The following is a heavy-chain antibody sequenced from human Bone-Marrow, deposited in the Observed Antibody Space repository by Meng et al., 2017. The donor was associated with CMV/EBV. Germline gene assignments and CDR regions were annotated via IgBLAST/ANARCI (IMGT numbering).Heavy chain of an antibody. CDR1: GFTLSDYY. CDR2: IKSKANSYAT. V-gene: IGHV3-73*01. J-gene: IGHJ4*02. CDR3: TSLGGNSGY. D-gene: IGHD4-23*01. Sequence: GGSLRLSCAASGFTLSDYYMSWIRQAPGKGLEWVGRIKSKANSYATAYAASVKGRFTISRDDSKNTAYLQMNSLKTEDTAVYYCTSLGGNSGYWGQGTLVTVSS.